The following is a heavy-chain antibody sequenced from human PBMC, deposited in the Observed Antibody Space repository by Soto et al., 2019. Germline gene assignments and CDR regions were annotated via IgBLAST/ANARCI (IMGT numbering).Heavy chain of an antibody. D-gene: IGHD2-2*01. CDR2: ISSSSSYI. J-gene: IGHJ4*02. V-gene: IGHV3-21*01. CDR1: GFTFSSYS. Sequence: GGSLRLSCAASGFTFSSYSMNWVRQAPGKGLEWVSSISSSSSYIYYADSVKGRFTISRDNAKNSLYLQMNSLRAEDTAVYYCARDYYCSSTSRPPLFDYWGQGTLVTVSS. CDR3: ARDYYCSSTSRPPLFDY.